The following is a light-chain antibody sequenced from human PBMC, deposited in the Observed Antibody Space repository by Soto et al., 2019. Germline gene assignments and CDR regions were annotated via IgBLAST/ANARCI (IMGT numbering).Light chain of an antibody. CDR1: SGDVGGYHS. V-gene: IGLV2-14*01. CDR2: DVS. Sequence: QSALTQPASVSGSPGQSIAISCTGTSGDVGGYHSVSWYQQYPGKAPKLMIHDVSNRPSGVSDRFSGSKSGNTASLTISGLQAEDEADYYCSSWTSSSSYVFGSGTKVTVL. CDR3: SSWTSSSSYV. J-gene: IGLJ1*01.